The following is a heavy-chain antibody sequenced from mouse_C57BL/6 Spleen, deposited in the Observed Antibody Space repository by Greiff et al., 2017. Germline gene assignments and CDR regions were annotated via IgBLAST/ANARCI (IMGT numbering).Heavy chain of an antibody. D-gene: IGHD1-1*01. Sequence: QVQLQQPGAELVKPGASVKMSCKASGYTFTSYWITWVKQRPGQGLEWIGDIYPGSGSTNYNAKFKSKATLTVDTSSSTAYMQLSSLTSEDSAVYYCARGILRGVGGAMDYWGQGTSVTVSS. V-gene: IGHV1-55*01. CDR1: GYTFTSYW. CDR2: IYPGSGST. J-gene: IGHJ4*01. CDR3: ARGILRGVGGAMDY.